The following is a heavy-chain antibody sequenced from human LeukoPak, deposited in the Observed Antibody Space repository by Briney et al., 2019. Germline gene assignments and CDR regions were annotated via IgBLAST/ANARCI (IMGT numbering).Heavy chain of an antibody. CDR2: ILTSGST. Sequence: SETLSLTCTVSGGSISSYHWGWVRQPPGKGLEWIGYILTSGSTNYNPSLKSRLTISVDTSKNQFTLKVNSVIAADTAVYYCARVRVSGSYLYYFDSWGQGNLVTVSS. CDR1: GGSISSYH. D-gene: IGHD1-26*01. CDR3: ARVRVSGSYLYYFDS. V-gene: IGHV4-4*09. J-gene: IGHJ4*02.